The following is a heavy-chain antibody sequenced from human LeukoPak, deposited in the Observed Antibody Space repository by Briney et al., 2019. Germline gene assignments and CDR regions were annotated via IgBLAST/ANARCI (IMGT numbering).Heavy chain of an antibody. CDR3: AKDPNRYFYDSSGYFDF. CDR1: GFTFRNYA. J-gene: IGHJ4*02. V-gene: IGHV3-23*01. D-gene: IGHD3-22*01. Sequence: GGSLRLSCAASGFTFRNYAMSWVRQAPGKGLEWVLSISDSGRSTYYAGSVKGRFTISSANSKNTLNLQIDSLRADDTAVYYCAKDPNRYFYDSSGYFDFWGQGTLVTVSS. CDR2: ISDSGRST.